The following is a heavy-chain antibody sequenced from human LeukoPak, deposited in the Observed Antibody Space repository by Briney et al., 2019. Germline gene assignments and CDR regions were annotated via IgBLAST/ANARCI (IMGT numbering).Heavy chain of an antibody. CDR2: IRYDGTNK. V-gene: IGHV3-30*02. D-gene: IGHD4-17*01. Sequence: PGGSLRLSCAASGFTFSTYGIHWVRQAPGKGLEWVAFIRYDGTNKWYADSVKGRFTISRDNSKNTLYLQMNRLGVEDTAVYHCAKDRDYGDYPSAYYYYMDVWGKGTTVTVSS. CDR3: AKDRDYGDYPSAYYYYMDV. CDR1: GFTFSTYG. J-gene: IGHJ6*03.